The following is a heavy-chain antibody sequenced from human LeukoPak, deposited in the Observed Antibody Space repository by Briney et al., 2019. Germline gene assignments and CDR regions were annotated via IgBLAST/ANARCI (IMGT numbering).Heavy chain of an antibody. CDR3: AREYYDSNGRKHGFDI. V-gene: IGHV1-2*02. D-gene: IGHD3-22*01. Sequence: GASVKVSCQASGYSLTDYYLHWVRQAPGQGLEWMGWIDPHSGGTNYAQKFQGRVTMTRDTSISTAYMGLSSLRSDDTAVYYCAREYYDSNGRKHGFDIWGRGTMVTVSS. CDR1: GYSLTDYY. CDR2: IDPHSGGT. J-gene: IGHJ3*02.